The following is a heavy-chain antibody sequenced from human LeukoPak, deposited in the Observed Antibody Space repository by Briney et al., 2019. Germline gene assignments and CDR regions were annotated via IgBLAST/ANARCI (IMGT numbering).Heavy chain of an antibody. CDR2: INPSGGST. J-gene: IGHJ4*02. V-gene: IGHV1-46*01. CDR3: ARGWIQLGLDY. CDR1: GYTFTSYY. Sequence: ASVKVSCKASGYTFTSYYMHWVRQAPGQGLEWMGIINPSGGSTSYAQKFQGRVTMTRDTSTSTAYMELSRLRSDDTAVYYCARGWIQLGLDYWGQGTLVTVSS. D-gene: IGHD5-18*01.